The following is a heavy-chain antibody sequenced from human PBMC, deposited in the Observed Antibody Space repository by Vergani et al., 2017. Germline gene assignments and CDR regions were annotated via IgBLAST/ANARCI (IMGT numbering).Heavy chain of an antibody. D-gene: IGHD2-2*01. J-gene: IGHJ4*02. Sequence: EVQLLESGGGLVQPGGSLRLSCAASGFTFDDYTMHWVRQAPGKGLEWVSLISWDGGSTYYADSVKGRFTISRDNSKNSLYLQMNSLRTEDTALYYCARGWYQLPNFDYWSQGTLVTISS. CDR3: ARGWYQLPNFDY. CDR1: GFTFDDYT. CDR2: ISWDGGST. V-gene: IGHV3-43*01.